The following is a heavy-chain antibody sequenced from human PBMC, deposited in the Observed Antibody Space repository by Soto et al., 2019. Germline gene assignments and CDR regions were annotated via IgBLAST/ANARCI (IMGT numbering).Heavy chain of an antibody. V-gene: IGHV6-1*01. CDR1: GDSVSSNSAA. D-gene: IGHD6-19*01. CDR2: TYYRSKWYN. J-gene: IGHJ4*02. CDR3: ARCIAVAGRGVFDY. Sequence: KQSQTLSLTCAISGDSVSSNSAAWNWIRQSPSRGLEWLGRTYYRSKWYNDYAVSVKSRITINPDTSKNQFSLQLNSVTPEDTAVYYCARCIAVAGRGVFDYWGQGTLVTVSS.